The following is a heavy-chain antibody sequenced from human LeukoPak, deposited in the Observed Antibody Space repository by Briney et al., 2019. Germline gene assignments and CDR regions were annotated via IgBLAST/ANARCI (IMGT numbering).Heavy chain of an antibody. CDR3: ARTQTPIRGYRSPGYSSGPSGF. J-gene: IGHJ4*02. D-gene: IGHD6-25*01. Sequence: SVKVSCKASGTTFRNHAINWVRQAPGQGLEWMGRIIPIVPMVIYAQNFQARVTITADTSTSTAYLELSNLRSEDTAIYYCARTQTPIRGYRSPGYSSGPSGFWGQGTLVSVSS. CDR2: IIPIVPMV. CDR1: GTTFRNHA. V-gene: IGHV1-69*04.